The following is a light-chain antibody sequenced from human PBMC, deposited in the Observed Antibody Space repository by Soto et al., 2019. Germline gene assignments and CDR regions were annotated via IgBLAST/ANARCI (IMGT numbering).Light chain of an antibody. V-gene: IGKV1-12*01. J-gene: IGKJ5*01. CDR1: QSISSW. CDR2: AAS. Sequence: DIQMTQSPSSVSASVGDRVTITCRASQSISSWLAWYQQKPGTVPKLLIYAASSLQSGVPSRFSGSGAGTEFTLTITSLQPEDFGTYYCQQGDGFPITFGQGTRLEIK. CDR3: QQGDGFPIT.